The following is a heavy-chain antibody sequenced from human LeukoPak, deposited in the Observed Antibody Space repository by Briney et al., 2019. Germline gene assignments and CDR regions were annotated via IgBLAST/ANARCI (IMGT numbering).Heavy chain of an antibody. D-gene: IGHD2-2*01. Sequence: SETPSLTCAVYGGSFSGYYWSWIRQPPGKGLEWIGEINHSGSTNYNPSLKSRVTISVDTSKNQFSLKLSSVTAADTAVYYCARGELRRTSCLRYWGQGTLVTVSS. CDR3: ARGELRRTSCLRY. CDR1: GGSFSGYY. CDR2: INHSGST. V-gene: IGHV4-34*01. J-gene: IGHJ4*02.